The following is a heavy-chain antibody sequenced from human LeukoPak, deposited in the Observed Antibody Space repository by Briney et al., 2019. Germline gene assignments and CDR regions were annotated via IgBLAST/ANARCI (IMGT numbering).Heavy chain of an antibody. CDR1: GFSFSRHW. CDR3: AMSEQRPHYYYMDV. CDR2: IIGDGSIT. D-gene: IGHD6-25*01. Sequence: GGSLRLSCEASGFSFSRHWMHWVRQAPGKGLVWVSRIIGDGSITSYADSVKGRFTTSRDNAKSTVHLQMNSLRAEDTAVYYCAMSEQRPHYYYMDVWGKGTTVTVSS. V-gene: IGHV3-74*01. J-gene: IGHJ6*03.